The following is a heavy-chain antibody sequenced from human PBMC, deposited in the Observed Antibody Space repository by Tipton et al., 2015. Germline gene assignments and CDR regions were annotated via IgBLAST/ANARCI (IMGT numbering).Heavy chain of an antibody. CDR1: GFTFSIYA. J-gene: IGHJ6*02. CDR3: AKGIPYFYGMDV. V-gene: IGHV3-23*01. CDR2: IGGSGGST. Sequence: SLRLSCAASGFTFSIYAMTWVRQAPGKGLEWVSGIGGSGGSTYYSDSVQGRFTVSRDNSKNTVYLQMNSLRVEDTAVYYCAKGIPYFYGMDVWGQGTTVTFSS.